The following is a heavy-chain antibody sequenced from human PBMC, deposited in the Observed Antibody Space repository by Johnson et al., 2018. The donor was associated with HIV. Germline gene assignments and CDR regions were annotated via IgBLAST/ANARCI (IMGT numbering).Heavy chain of an antibody. Sequence: VQLVESGGGVVQPGRSLRLSCAASGFTFDDYAMHWVRQAPGKGLEWVSLISWDGGSTYYADSVKGRFTIPRDNSKNTLYLQMSSLRAEDTAVYYCAKPAAAARDSFDIGGQGTMVTVSS. J-gene: IGHJ3*02. CDR2: ISWDGGST. CDR3: AKPAAAARDSFDI. D-gene: IGHD6-13*01. V-gene: IGHV3-43D*03. CDR1: GFTFDDYA.